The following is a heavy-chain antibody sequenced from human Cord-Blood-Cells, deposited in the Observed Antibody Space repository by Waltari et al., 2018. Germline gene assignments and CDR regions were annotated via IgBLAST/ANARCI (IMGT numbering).Heavy chain of an antibody. CDR2: IYHSGGH. D-gene: IGHD3-10*01. CDR1: GYSISSGYY. J-gene: IGHJ4*03. Sequence: QVQLQESGPGLVKPSETLSLTCTVSGYSISSGYYWGWIRQPPGKGLEWIGSIYHSGGHHYNPSPQSRVTKADGKSKNPFSLKRGVVAGAAAGVYYCERGIPGEELPDWGQGTLGNVS. CDR3: ERGIPGEELPD. V-gene: IGHV4-38-2*02.